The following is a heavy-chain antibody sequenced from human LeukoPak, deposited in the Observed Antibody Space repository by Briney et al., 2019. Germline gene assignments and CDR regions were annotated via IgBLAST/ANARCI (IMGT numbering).Heavy chain of an antibody. CDR1: GGSISSSNW. D-gene: IGHD3-22*01. V-gene: IGHV4-4*02. CDR2: IYHSGSA. CDR3: ARRPYYYDSSGYF. Sequence: PSETLSLTCAVSGGSISSSNWWSWVRPPPGKGLEWIGEIYHSGSASYHPSVKSRVTISVDKSKNQFSLRLSSVTAADTAVYYCARRPYYYDSSGYFWGQGTLVTVSS. J-gene: IGHJ4*02.